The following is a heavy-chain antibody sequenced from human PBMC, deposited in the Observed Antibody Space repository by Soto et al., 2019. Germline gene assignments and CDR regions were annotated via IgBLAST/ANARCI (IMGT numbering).Heavy chain of an antibody. V-gene: IGHV3-NL1*01. CDR1: GSIFRGYG. Sequence: PGGSLRLSCAASGSIFRGYGMHWVRQAPGKGLEWVSLVFGGGGGTYYADSVRGRFTISRDNSKNTLYLEMNSLRSEDTAVYYCAKEKGPDYYNYHMDVWGKGTTVTVSS. CDR3: AKEKGPDYYNYHMDV. J-gene: IGHJ6*03. CDR2: VFGGGGGT.